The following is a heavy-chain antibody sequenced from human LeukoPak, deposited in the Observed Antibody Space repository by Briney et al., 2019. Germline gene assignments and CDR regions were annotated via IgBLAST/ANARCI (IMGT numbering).Heavy chain of an antibody. CDR1: GFTFSNAW. CDR3: TTDPRITMIVVVSN. Sequence: KPGGSLRLSCAASGFTFSNAWMSWVRQAPGKGLEWVGRIKSKTDGGTTDYAAPVKGRFTISRDESKNTLYLQMNSLKTEDTAVYYCTTDPRITMIVVVSNWSQGTLVTVSS. V-gene: IGHV3-15*01. CDR2: IKSKTDGGTT. D-gene: IGHD3-22*01. J-gene: IGHJ4*02.